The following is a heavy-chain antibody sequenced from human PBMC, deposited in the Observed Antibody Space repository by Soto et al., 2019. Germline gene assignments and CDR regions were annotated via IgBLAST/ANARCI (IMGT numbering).Heavy chain of an antibody. Sequence: PSETLSLTCAVYGGSFSGYYWSWIRQPPGKGLEWIGEINHSGSTNYNPSLKSRVTISVDTSKNQFSLKLSSVTAADTAVYYCARGSGAYYDILTGSNYYYYYGMDVWGQGTTVT. J-gene: IGHJ6*02. V-gene: IGHV4-34*01. D-gene: IGHD3-9*01. CDR2: INHSGST. CDR1: GGSFSGYY. CDR3: ARGSGAYYDILTGSNYYYYYGMDV.